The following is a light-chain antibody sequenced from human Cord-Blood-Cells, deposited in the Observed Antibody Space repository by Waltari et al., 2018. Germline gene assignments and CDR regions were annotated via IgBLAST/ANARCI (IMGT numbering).Light chain of an antibody. CDR2: SNN. V-gene: IGLV1-44*01. Sequence: QPVLPQPPSASGTPGHRVSSPRSGCSPNIRSNTVTRYQHLPGTAPKLLIYSNNQRPSGVPDRFSGSKSGTSASLAISGLQSEDEADYYCAAWDDSLNGYVFGTGTKVTVL. J-gene: IGLJ1*01. CDR1: SPNIRSNT. CDR3: AAWDDSLNGYV.